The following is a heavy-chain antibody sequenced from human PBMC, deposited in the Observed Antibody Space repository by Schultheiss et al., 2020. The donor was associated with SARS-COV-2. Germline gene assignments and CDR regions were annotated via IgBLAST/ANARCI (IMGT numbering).Heavy chain of an antibody. Sequence: SETLSLTCTVSGGSISSYYWSWIRQPPGKGLEWIGYIYYSGSTNYNPSLKSRVTISVDTSKNQFSLKLSSVTAADTAVYYCARALVYYDILTGSPHFDYWGQGTLVTVSS. CDR1: GGSISSYY. D-gene: IGHD3-9*01. CDR3: ARALVYYDILTGSPHFDY. CDR2: IYYSGST. V-gene: IGHV4-59*01. J-gene: IGHJ4*02.